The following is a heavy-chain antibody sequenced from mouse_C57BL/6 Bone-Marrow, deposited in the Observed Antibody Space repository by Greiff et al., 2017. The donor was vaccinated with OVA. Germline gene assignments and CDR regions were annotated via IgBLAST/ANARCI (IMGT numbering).Heavy chain of an antibody. V-gene: IGHV1-18*01. D-gene: IGHD2-4*01. CDR1: GYTFTDYN. Sequence: VQLQQSGPELVKPGASVKIPCKASGYTFTDYNMDWVKQSHGKSLEWIGDINPNNGGTIYNQKFKGKATLTVDKSSSTAYMELRSLTSEDTAVYYCARVDYDPYYYAMDYWGQGTSVTVSS. CDR3: ARVDYDPYYYAMDY. J-gene: IGHJ4*01. CDR2: INPNNGGT.